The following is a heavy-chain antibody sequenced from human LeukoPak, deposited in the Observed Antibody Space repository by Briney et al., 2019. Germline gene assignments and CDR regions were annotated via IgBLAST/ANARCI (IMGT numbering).Heavy chain of an antibody. V-gene: IGHV4-34*01. D-gene: IGHD6-6*01. CDR2: INHSGST. J-gene: IGHJ4*02. CDR1: GGSFSGYC. Sequence: SETLSLTCAVYGGSFSGYCWTWIRQPPGKGLEWIGEINHSGSTNYNPSLKSRVTISVDTSKNQFSLKLSSVTAADTAVYYCARATRAARHFDFWGQGTLVTVSS. CDR3: ARATRAARHFDF.